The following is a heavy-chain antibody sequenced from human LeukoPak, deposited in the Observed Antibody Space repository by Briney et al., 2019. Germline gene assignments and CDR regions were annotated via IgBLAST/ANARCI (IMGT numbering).Heavy chain of an antibody. V-gene: IGHV6-1*01. CDR2: AHYRSKWYI. Sequence: SQTLPLTCAISGDSVSGSPAVWNWIRQSPSRGLEWLGRAHYRSKWYIDYAVSVKGRITITPDTSKNQFSLQLNSVTPEDTAVYYCARGAVRGGTNFDYWGQGTLVTVSS. D-gene: IGHD3-10*01. CDR3: ARGAVRGGTNFDY. J-gene: IGHJ4*02. CDR1: GDSVSGSPAV.